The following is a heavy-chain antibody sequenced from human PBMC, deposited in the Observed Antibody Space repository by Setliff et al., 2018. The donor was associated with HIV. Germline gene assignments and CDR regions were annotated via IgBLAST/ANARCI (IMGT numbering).Heavy chain of an antibody. CDR2: IYYSGRT. CDR1: GGSISSGAYY. J-gene: IGHJ4*02. V-gene: IGHV4-39*01. Sequence: SETLSLTCTFSGGSISSGAYYWGWIRQPPGKGLEWIGSIYYSGRTYYNPSLKSRPTISVDTSENHFSLTLNSVTAADTAVYYCARHPSYSSDHPPLYFDYWGQGTLVTVSS. D-gene: IGHD6-19*01. CDR3: ARHPSYSSDHPPLYFDY.